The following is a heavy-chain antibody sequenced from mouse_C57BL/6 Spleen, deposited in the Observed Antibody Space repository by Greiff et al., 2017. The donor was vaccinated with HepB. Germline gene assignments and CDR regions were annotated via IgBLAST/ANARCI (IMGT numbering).Heavy chain of an antibody. J-gene: IGHJ2*01. V-gene: IGHV1-78*01. CDR2: IYPRDGST. Sequence: QVQLQQSDAELVKPGASVKISCKVSGYTFTDHTIHWMKQRPEQGLEWIGYIYPRDGSTKYNEKFKGKATLTADKSSSTAYMQLNSLTSEDSAVYFCARPLYYYGSSRNYFDYWGQGTTLTVSS. CDR3: ARPLYYYGSSRNYFDY. CDR1: GYTFTDHT. D-gene: IGHD1-1*01.